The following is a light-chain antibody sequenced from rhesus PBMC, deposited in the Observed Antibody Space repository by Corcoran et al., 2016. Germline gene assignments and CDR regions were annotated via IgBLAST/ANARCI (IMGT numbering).Light chain of an antibody. CDR1: QRISSR. V-gene: IGKV1-22*01. Sequence: DIQMTQSPSSLAASVGDTVTNTCSASQRISSRSDWYQQKPGKPPKLLIYKASSLQSGVPSRFSGSGSWTDFTLTIHNLKPEDFATYYGLQYSSRPFTFGPGTKLDIK. CDR3: LQYSSRPFT. J-gene: IGKJ3*01. CDR2: KAS.